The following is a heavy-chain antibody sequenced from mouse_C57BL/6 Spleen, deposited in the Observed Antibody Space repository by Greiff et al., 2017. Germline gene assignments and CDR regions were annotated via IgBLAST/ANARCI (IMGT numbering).Heavy chain of an antibody. CDR1: GFTFSDYY. D-gene: IGHD2-4*01. CDR2: INYDGSST. V-gene: IGHV5-16*01. Sequence: EVHLVESEGGLVQPGSSMKLSCTASGFTFSDYYMAWVRQVPEKGLEWVANINYDGSSTYYLDSLKSRFIISRDNAKNILYLQMSSLKSEDTATYYCARDGRDYDWYFDVWGTGTTVTVSS. CDR3: ARDGRDYDWYFDV. J-gene: IGHJ1*03.